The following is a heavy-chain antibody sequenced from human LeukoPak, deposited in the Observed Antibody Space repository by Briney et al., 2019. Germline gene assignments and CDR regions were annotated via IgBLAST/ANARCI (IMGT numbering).Heavy chain of an antibody. Sequence: SETLSLTCTVSGGSISSYYWSWIRQPPGKGLEWIGYIYYSGSTNYNPSLKSRVTISVDTSKNQFSLKLSSVTAAGTAVYYCARDRDFWSGYPAGYFDYWGQGTLVTVSS. J-gene: IGHJ4*02. CDR3: ARDRDFWSGYPAGYFDY. V-gene: IGHV4-59*01. CDR2: IYYSGST. D-gene: IGHD3-3*01. CDR1: GGSISSYY.